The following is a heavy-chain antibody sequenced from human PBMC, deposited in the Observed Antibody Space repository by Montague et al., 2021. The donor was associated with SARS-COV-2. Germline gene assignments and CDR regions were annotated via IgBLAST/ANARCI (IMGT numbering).Heavy chain of an antibody. J-gene: IGHJ6*02. CDR1: GFTFSNYF. CDR3: ARGYLDVWGGNHYGMDV. Sequence: SLRLSCAASGFTFSNYFMNWVRQAPGQGLEWVSSLSGSSTHKYYSDSLKGRFTISRDNAKNSLYLQINSLRAEDTAVYYCARGYLDVWGGNHYGMDVWGQGTTVTVSS. CDR2: LSGSSTHK. V-gene: IGHV3-21*01. D-gene: IGHD3-3*01.